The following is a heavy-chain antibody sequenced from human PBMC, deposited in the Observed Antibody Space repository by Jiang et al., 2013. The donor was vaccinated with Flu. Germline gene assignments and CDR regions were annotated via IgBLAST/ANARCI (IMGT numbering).Heavy chain of an antibody. CDR1: GFSLSTSGMC. D-gene: IGHD6-19*01. Sequence: KPTQTLTLTCTFSGFSLSTSGMCVSWIRQPPGKALEWLARIDWDDDKYYSTSLKTRLTISKDTSKNQVVLTMTNMDPVDTATYYCARIAVAAKHAFDIWGQGTMVTVSS. CDR3: ARIAVAAKHAFDI. V-gene: IGHV2-70*11. CDR2: IDWDDDK. J-gene: IGHJ3*02.